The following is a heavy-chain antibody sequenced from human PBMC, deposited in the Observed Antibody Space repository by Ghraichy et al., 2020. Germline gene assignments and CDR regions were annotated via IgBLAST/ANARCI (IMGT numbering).Heavy chain of an antibody. CDR2: IYSGGST. D-gene: IGHD6-19*01. V-gene: IGHV3-53*01. J-gene: IGHJ6*03. Sequence: GGSLRLSCAASGFTVSSNYMSWVRQAPGKGLEWVSVIYSGGSTYYADSVKGRFTISRDNSKNTLYLQMNSLRAEDTAVYYCARAPRKYSSGSDYYYYYMDVWGKGTTVTVSS. CDR1: GFTVSSNY. CDR3: ARAPRKYSSGSDYYYYYMDV.